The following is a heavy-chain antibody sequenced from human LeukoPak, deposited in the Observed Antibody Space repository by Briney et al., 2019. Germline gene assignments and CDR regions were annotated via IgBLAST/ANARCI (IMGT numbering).Heavy chain of an antibody. CDR3: VSGDTGSGYYY. V-gene: IGHV3-23*01. CDR2: INGGGGSA. D-gene: IGHD3-22*01. Sequence: GGSLRLSCGASGFTFSSHAMSWVRQTPERGLEWVSSINGGGGSAYYPDSVKGRFTISRDNSKNTLYLQMNNLGGGDTALYYCVSGDTGSGYYYWGQGTLVTVSS. J-gene: IGHJ4*02. CDR1: GFTFSSHA.